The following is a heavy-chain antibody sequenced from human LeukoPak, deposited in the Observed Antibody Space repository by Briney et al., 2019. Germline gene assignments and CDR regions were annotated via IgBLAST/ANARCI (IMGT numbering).Heavy chain of an antibody. CDR2: ISYDGSNK. D-gene: IGHD4-23*01. V-gene: IGHV3-30*04. Sequence: PRRSLRLSCAASGFTFSSYAMHWVRQVPGKGLEWVAVISYDGSNKYYADSVKGRFTISRDNSKNTLYLQMNSLRAEDTAVYYCARSVVEYYYYYMDVWGKGTTVTVSS. CDR1: GFTFSSYA. J-gene: IGHJ6*03. CDR3: ARSVVEYYYYYMDV.